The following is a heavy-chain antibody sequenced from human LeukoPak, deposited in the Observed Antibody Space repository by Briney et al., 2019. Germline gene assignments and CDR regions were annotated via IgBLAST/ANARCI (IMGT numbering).Heavy chain of an antibody. CDR2: IRQDGSQK. Sequence: GGSLRLSCAASGFTFSSYWMSWVRQAPGKGLEWVATIRQDGSQKYYVDSVKGRFTISRDNAKNSLYLQMNSLRAEDTAVYYCARRAGAYSHPYDYWGQGTLVTVSS. CDR1: GFTFSSYW. J-gene: IGHJ4*02. CDR3: ARRAGAYSHPYDY. D-gene: IGHD4/OR15-4a*01. V-gene: IGHV3-7*01.